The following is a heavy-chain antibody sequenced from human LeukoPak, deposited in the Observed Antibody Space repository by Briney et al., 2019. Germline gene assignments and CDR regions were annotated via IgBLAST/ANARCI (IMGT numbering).Heavy chain of an antibody. CDR3: ARTILPREQLVPLDY. D-gene: IGHD6-6*01. J-gene: IGHJ4*02. Sequence: ASVKVSCKASGYTFTSYYMRWVRQAPGQGLEWMGIINPSGGSTRYAQKFQGRVTMTRDTSTSTVYMELSSLRSEDTAVYYCARTILPREQLVPLDYWGQGTLVTVSS. V-gene: IGHV1-46*01. CDR1: GYTFTSYY. CDR2: INPSGGST.